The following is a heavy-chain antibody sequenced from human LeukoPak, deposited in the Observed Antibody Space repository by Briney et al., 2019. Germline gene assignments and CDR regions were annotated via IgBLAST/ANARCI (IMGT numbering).Heavy chain of an antibody. CDR2: ISQSGTT. Sequence: SETLSLTCTVSGYSISSGYYWGWIRQPPGKGLEWIGSISQSGTTFNNPSLKSRVTISVDTSKNQFSLRLSSVTAADTAVYYCAREGQWLEPFDPWGQGILVTVSS. J-gene: IGHJ5*02. V-gene: IGHV4-38-2*02. CDR3: AREGQWLEPFDP. CDR1: GYSISSGYY. D-gene: IGHD6-19*01.